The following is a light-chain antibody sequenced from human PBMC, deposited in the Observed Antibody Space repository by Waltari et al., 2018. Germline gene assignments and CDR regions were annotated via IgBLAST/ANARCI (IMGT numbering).Light chain of an antibody. J-gene: IGLJ1*01. CDR1: MSNVGGGG. CDR3: ASGDSGLKAYV. V-gene: IGLV1-44*01. CDR2: STD. Sequence: QSLLTQAPSASGTPGQRVTVSCSGSMSNVGGGGVDWYQQVPGEAPQLLIYSTDAGPSGVRDRFSGSRSGTSASLAIRGLRSEDEVDYYCASGDSGLKAYVFGTGTKVTAL.